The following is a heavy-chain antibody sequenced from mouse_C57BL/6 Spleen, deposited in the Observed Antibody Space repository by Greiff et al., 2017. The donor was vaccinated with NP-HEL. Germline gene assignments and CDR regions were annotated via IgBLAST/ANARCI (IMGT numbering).Heavy chain of an antibody. CDR3: ARQGYPYAMDY. D-gene: IGHD2-2*01. CDR1: GFTFSDYY. Sequence: EVKLMESGGGLVQPGGSLKLSCAASGFTFSDYYMYWVRQTPEKRLEWVAYISNGGGSTYYPDTVKGRFTISRDNAKNTLYLQMSRLKSEDTAMYYCARQGYPYAMDYWGQRTSVTVSS. V-gene: IGHV5-12*01. J-gene: IGHJ4*01. CDR2: ISNGGGST.